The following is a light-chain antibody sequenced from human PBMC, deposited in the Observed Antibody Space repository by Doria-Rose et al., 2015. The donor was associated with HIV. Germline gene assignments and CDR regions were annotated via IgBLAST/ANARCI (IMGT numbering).Light chain of an antibody. J-gene: IGKJ3*01. CDR3: QQYYDTPS. CDR2: WAS. CDR1: QSLLYTSKNY. V-gene: IGKV4-1*01. Sequence: DIQVTQSPESLGMSLGERATLSCKSNQSLLYTSKNYLAWYQQKPGQPPKLLIYWASTRRSGVPARFSGSGSGTDFTLTISSLEAEDVAVYYCQQYYDTPSFGPGTTVDIK.